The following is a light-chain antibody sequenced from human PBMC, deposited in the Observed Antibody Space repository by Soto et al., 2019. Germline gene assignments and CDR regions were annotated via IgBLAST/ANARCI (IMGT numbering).Light chain of an antibody. CDR2: AAS. J-gene: IGKJ3*01. V-gene: IGKV1-39*01. CDR1: QSISNS. Sequence: DIQMTQSPSSLSASVGDRVTITCRASQSISNSLNWYQQKPGKAPKLLISAASSLRSGVPSRFGGTGSGTGFTLTITSLQPEDFATYCSQQSYTLPPTFGHGTKVDVK. CDR3: QQSYTLPPT.